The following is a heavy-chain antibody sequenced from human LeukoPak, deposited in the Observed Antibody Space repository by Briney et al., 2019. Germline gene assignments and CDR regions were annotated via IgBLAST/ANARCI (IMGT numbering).Heavy chain of an antibody. CDR3: AREACSGGSCYSNWFDP. Sequence: ASVKVSCTASGYTFTSYGISWVRQAPGQGLEWMGWISAYNGNTNYAQKLQGRVTMTTDTSTSTAYMELRSLRSDDTAVYYCAREACSGGSCYSNWFDPWGQGTLVTVSS. V-gene: IGHV1-18*01. CDR1: GYTFTSYG. D-gene: IGHD2-15*01. J-gene: IGHJ5*02. CDR2: ISAYNGNT.